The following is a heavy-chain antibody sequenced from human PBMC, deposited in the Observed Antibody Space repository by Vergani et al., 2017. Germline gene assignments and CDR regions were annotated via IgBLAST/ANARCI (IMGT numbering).Heavy chain of an antibody. Sequence: QVQLQQWGAGLLKPSETLSLTCAVYGGSFSGYYWSWIRQPPGKGLEWIGEINHSGSTNYNPSLKSRVTISVDTSKNQFSLKLSSVTAAATAVYYCAKDGWELTIDAFDIWGQGTMVTVSS. J-gene: IGHJ3*02. CDR3: AKDGWELTIDAFDI. D-gene: IGHD1-26*01. CDR2: INHSGST. CDR1: GGSFSGYY. V-gene: IGHV4-34*01.